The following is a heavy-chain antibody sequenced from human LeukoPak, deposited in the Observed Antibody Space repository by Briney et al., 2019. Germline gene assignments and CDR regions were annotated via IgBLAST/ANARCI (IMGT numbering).Heavy chain of an antibody. CDR3: AKGTYSSSPRDY. V-gene: IGHV3-23*01. D-gene: IGHD6-6*01. CDR1: GFTFSSYA. Sequence: PGGSLRLSCAASGFTFSSYAMSWVRQAPGKGLEWVSAIYTNGAATMYADSVKGRFTISRDNSKNTLFLQMNSLRAEDTAVYYCAKGTYSSSPRDYWGQGTLVTVSS. CDR2: IYTNGAAT. J-gene: IGHJ4*02.